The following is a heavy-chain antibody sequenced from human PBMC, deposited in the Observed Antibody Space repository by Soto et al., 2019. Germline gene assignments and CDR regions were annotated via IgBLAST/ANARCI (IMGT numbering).Heavy chain of an antibody. CDR3: ARAFGVVIKGFDY. CDR1: GGTFSSYT. CDR2: IIPILGIA. V-gene: IGHV1-69*02. D-gene: IGHD3-3*01. Sequence: EASVKVSCKASGGTFSSYTISWVRQAPGQGLEWMGRIIPILGIANYAQKFQGRVTITADKSTSTAYMELSSLRSEDTAVYYCARAFGVVIKGFDYWGQGTLVTVSS. J-gene: IGHJ4*02.